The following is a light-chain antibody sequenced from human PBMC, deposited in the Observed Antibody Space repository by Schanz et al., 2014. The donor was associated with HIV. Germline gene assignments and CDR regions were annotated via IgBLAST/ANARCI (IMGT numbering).Light chain of an antibody. J-gene: IGLJ3*02. V-gene: IGLV1-47*01. CDR1: SSNIGSNF. CDR2: RNN. Sequence: QSVLTQPPSASGTPGQRVTISCSGSSSNIGSNFGYWYQQLPGTAPKLLIYRNNQRPSGVPDRFSGSKSGTSASLAISGLRSEDEADYYCSSYTSSSTLGFGGGTKLTVL. CDR3: SSYTSSSTLG.